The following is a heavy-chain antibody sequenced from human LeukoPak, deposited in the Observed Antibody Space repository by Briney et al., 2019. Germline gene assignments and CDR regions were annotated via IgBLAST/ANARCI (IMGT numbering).Heavy chain of an antibody. Sequence: GGSLRLSCVTSGFTARDNNMGWVRPAPGKGLEWVSVICSGDKTNYADSVRGRFTISRDNSKNTLYLQMNSLRVEDTAIYYCTRGPDEAKLSKWGRGTLVTVSS. CDR1: GFTARDNN. CDR3: TRGPDEAKLSK. J-gene: IGHJ4*02. D-gene: IGHD1-14*01. CDR2: ICSGDKT. V-gene: IGHV3-53*01.